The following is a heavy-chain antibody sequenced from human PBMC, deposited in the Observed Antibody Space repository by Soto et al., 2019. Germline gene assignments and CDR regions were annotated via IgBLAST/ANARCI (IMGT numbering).Heavy chain of an antibody. J-gene: IGHJ4*02. Sequence: PGGSLRLSCAASGFTFNNYAMNWVRQAPGKGLEWVSSISGSGGSTYYADSVKGRFTISRDNSKNTLYLQMNSLRAEDTAVYYCAKGALGSSSWYDSDYWGQGTLVTVSS. CDR1: GFTFNNYA. CDR2: ISGSGGST. V-gene: IGHV3-23*01. CDR3: AKGALGSSSWYDSDY. D-gene: IGHD6-13*01.